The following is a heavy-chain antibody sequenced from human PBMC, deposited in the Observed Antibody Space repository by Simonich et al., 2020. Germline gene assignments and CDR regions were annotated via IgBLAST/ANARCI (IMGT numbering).Heavy chain of an antibody. D-gene: IGHD1-26*01. CDR1: GYTFTSYD. Sequence: QVQLVQSGAEVKKPGASVKVSCKASGYTFTSYDINWVRQATGQGLEWKGWMKPNSGNTGNAQKFQGRVTSTRNTSISTAYMELSSLRSEDTAVYYCARTYSGSYYYFDYWGQGTLVTVSS. CDR3: ARTYSGSYYYFDY. J-gene: IGHJ4*02. V-gene: IGHV1-8*03. CDR2: MKPNSGNT.